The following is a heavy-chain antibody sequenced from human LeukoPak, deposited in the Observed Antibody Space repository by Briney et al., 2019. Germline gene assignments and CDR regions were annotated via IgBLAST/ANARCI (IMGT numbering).Heavy chain of an antibody. CDR1: GFTFSIYG. J-gene: IGHJ6*03. D-gene: IGHD3-22*01. V-gene: IGHV3-30*18. Sequence: GRSLRLSCAASGFTFSIYGMHWVRQAPAKGREWVAVISYDGSNKYYADSVKGRFTISRDNSKNTLYLQMNSLRAEDTAVYYCAKSDYDSSGYRQGPYYYYMDVWGKGTTVTVSS. CDR3: AKSDYDSSGYRQGPYYYYMDV. CDR2: ISYDGSNK.